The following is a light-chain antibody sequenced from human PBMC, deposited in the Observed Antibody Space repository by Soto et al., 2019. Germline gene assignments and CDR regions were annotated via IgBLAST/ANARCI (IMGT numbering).Light chain of an antibody. Sequence: DIHMTHSPSTLSASVGDRVTITCRASQSISSWLAWYQQKPGKAPKLLIYDASSLESGVPSRFSGSGSGKEFTLTISSLQPDDFPTHYCQQYNSYPWTFGQGNKVEI. CDR2: DAS. J-gene: IGKJ1*01. CDR1: QSISSW. V-gene: IGKV1-5*01. CDR3: QQYNSYPWT.